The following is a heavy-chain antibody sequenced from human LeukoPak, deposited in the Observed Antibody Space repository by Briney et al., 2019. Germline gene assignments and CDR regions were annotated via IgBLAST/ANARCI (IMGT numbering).Heavy chain of an antibody. CDR2: IYYSGST. CDR3: ARRAAGYEFDY. CDR1: GSSISSYY. Sequence: SEPLSLPCPVSGSSISSYYWGWIRPPPGKGLEWIGDIYYSGSTNYNPSLKSRVTLSVDTSKKPFSLKLSSVTAADTAVYYCARRAAGYEFDYWGQGTLVTVSS. J-gene: IGHJ4*02. D-gene: IGHD2-15*01. V-gene: IGHV4-59*01.